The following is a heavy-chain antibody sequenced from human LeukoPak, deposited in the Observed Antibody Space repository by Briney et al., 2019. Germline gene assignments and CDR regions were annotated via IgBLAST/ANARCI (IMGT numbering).Heavy chain of an antibody. CDR3: ARGGDPVKYYAEYFQY. J-gene: IGHJ1*01. CDR1: GFTFSSFA. D-gene: IGHD2-21*02. Sequence: PGGSLRLSCAAAGFTFSSFAMHWVGQVAGKGLVWVSRIRSDGTSTSYADSVKGRFTISRDNAKNTLYLQMSSLRAEDTAVYYCARGGDPVKYYAEYFQYWGQGTLVTVSS. V-gene: IGHV3-74*01. CDR2: IRSDGTST.